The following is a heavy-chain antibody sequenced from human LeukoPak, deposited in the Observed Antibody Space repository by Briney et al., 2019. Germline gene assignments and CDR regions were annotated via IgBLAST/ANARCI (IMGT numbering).Heavy chain of an antibody. Sequence: SETLPLTCTVSGGSISSSSYYWGWIRQPPGKGLEWIGSIYYSGSTYYNPSLKSRVTISVDTSKNQFSLKLSSVTAADTAVYYCARTALAYSSGWQPFDYWGQGTLVTVSS. CDR3: ARTALAYSSGWQPFDY. D-gene: IGHD6-19*01. V-gene: IGHV4-39*07. J-gene: IGHJ4*02. CDR2: IYYSGST. CDR1: GGSISSSSYY.